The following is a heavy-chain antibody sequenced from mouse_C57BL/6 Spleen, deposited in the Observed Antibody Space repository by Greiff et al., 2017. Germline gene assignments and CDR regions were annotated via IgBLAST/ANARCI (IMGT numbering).Heavy chain of an antibody. Sequence: DVKLVQSGGGLVKPGGSLKLSWAASGFTFSSSAMSWVRQTPEKRLEWVATISDGGSYTYYPDNVKGRFTISRDNAKNNLYLQMSHLKSEDTAMYYCAREGYDCSLWYFDGCGTGTTATVSS. D-gene: IGHD2-14*01. CDR1: GFTFSSSA. V-gene: IGHV5-4*01. CDR2: ISDGGSYT. J-gene: IGHJ1*03. CDR3: AREGYDCSLWYFDG.